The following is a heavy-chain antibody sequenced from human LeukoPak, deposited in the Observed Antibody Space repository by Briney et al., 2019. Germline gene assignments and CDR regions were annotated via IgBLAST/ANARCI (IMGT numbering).Heavy chain of an antibody. CDR1: GGSISSYY. J-gene: IGHJ6*03. Sequence: ASETLSLTCTVSGGSISSYYWSWIRQPPGKGLEWIGYIYYSGSTNYNPSLKSRVTTSVDTSKNQFSLKLSSVTAADTAVYYCARGGPNYYYYYYMDVWGKGTTVTVSS. D-gene: IGHD6-25*01. CDR2: IYYSGST. V-gene: IGHV4-59*01. CDR3: ARGGPNYYYYYYMDV.